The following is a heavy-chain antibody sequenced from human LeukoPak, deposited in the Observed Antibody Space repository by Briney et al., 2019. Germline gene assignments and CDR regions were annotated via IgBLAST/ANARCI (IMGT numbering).Heavy chain of an antibody. D-gene: IGHD3-22*01. CDR1: GFTVSSNY. CDR2: IYSGGST. Sequence: PGGSLRLSCAASGFTVSSNYMSWVRQAPGKGLEWVSVIYSGGSTYYADSVKGRFTISRHNSKNTLYLQMNSLRAEDTAVYYCARNYDSSGNDAFDIWGQGTMVTVSS. CDR3: ARNYDSSGNDAFDI. V-gene: IGHV3-53*01. J-gene: IGHJ3*02.